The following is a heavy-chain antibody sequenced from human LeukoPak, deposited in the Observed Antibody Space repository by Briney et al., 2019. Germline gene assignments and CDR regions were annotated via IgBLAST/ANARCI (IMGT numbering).Heavy chain of an antibody. V-gene: IGHV4-4*07. J-gene: IGHJ4*02. CDR2: VYTSGST. Sequence: SETLSLTCTVSGGSISPYYWSWIRQPAGKGLEWIGRVYTSGSTDYNPSLKSRVTMSLDTSKKEFSLKLSSVTAADTAVYYCARGGFVGVVTRPDYWGQGTLVTVSS. CDR3: ARGGFVGVVTRPDY. CDR1: GGSISPYY. D-gene: IGHD3-3*01.